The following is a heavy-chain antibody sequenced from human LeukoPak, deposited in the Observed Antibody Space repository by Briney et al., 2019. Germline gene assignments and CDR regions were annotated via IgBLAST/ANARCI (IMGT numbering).Heavy chain of an antibody. V-gene: IGHV4-34*01. CDR3: ARITSGLQNSSSLPDAFDI. Sequence: SETLSLTCAVYGXSFSGYYWSWIRQPPGKGLEWIGEINHSGSTNYNPSLKSRVTISVDTSKNQFSLKLSSVTAADTAVYYCARITSGLQNSSSLPDAFDIWGQGTMVTVSS. J-gene: IGHJ3*02. CDR1: GXSFSGYY. D-gene: IGHD6-6*01. CDR2: INHSGST.